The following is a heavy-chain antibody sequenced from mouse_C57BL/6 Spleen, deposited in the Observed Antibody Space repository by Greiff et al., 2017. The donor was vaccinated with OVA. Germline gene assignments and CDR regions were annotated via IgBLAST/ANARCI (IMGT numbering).Heavy chain of an antibody. V-gene: IGHV1-4*01. CDR2: INPSSGYT. D-gene: IGHD3-2*02. J-gene: IGHJ4*01. CDR1: GYTFTSYT. Sequence: VQLQQSGAELARPGASVKMSCKASGYTFTSYTMHWVKQRPGQGLEWIGYINPSSGYTKYNQKFKDKATLTADKSSSTAYMQLSSLTSEDSAVYYCAQTAQATMDYWGQGTSVTVSS. CDR3: AQTAQATMDY.